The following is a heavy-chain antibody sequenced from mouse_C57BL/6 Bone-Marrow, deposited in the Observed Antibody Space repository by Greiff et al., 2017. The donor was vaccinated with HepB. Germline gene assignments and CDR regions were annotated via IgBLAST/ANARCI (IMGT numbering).Heavy chain of an antibody. CDR3: ARSPWFAY. CDR1: GYAFSSSW. J-gene: IGHJ3*01. V-gene: IGHV1-82*01. Sequence: VMLVESGPELVKPGASVKISCKASGYAFSSSWMNWVKPRPGKGLEWIGRIYPGDGDTNYNGKFKGKATLTADKSSSTAYMQLSSLTSEDCAVYFCARSPWFAYWGQGTLVTVSA. CDR2: IYPGDGDT.